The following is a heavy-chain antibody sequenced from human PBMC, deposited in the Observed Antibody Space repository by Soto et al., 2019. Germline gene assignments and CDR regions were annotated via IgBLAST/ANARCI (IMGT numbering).Heavy chain of an antibody. CDR3: ARDGLTTTVTTPNWFDP. D-gene: IGHD4-17*01. Sequence: QVQLVHSGAEVKKPGSSVKVSCKASGGTFSSYTISWVRQAPGQGLEWMGRIIPILGIANYAQKFQGRVTITADKSTSTAYMELSSLRSEDTAVYCCARDGLTTTVTTPNWFDPWGQGTLVTVSS. CDR1: GGTFSSYT. J-gene: IGHJ5*02. V-gene: IGHV1-69*04. CDR2: IIPILGIA.